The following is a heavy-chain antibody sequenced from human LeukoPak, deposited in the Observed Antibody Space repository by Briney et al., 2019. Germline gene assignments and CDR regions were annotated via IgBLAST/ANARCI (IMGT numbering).Heavy chain of an antibody. CDR2: ISHSGST. Sequence: SETLSLTCAVSGGSFSGYYWSWIRQPPGKGLEWIGEISHSGSTTYNPSLKSRVTISVHTSKHQFSLKLSSVTAADTAVYYCARGLLAAALDAFDIWGQGTMVTVSS. D-gene: IGHD6-13*01. CDR3: ARGLLAAALDAFDI. CDR1: GGSFSGYY. V-gene: IGHV4-34*01. J-gene: IGHJ3*02.